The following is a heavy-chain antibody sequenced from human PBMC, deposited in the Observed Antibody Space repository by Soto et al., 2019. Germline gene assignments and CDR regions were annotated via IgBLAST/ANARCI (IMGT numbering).Heavy chain of an antibody. CDR3: AQGIALGDYYYMDV. Sequence: QVHLVQSGAEVKEPGDSVKVSCKASGYTFTAYGINWVRQAPGPGLEWMGWVSAYNGATNYAQKLHGRVAMTTYTSTKTAYMELRSLRPDDTAVYYCAQGIALGDYYYMDVWGIGTTVSVSS. V-gene: IGHV1-18*01. CDR2: VSAYNGAT. J-gene: IGHJ6*03. D-gene: IGHD1-26*01. CDR1: GYTFTAYG.